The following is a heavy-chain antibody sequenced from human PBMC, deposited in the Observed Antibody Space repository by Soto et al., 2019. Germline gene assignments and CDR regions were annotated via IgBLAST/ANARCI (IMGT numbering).Heavy chain of an antibody. CDR1: GFIFRNFA. V-gene: IGHV3-23*01. CDR2: LSGSGTTT. D-gene: IGHD3-22*01. J-gene: IGHJ3*02. CDR3: ARDQGSSGFNDAFDI. Sequence: PGGSLRLSCAASGFIFRNFAMSWVRQAPGKGLEWVSTLSGSGTTTYYPESLRGRFTISRDNSKNILYLQMNSLSGEDTAVYYCARDQGSSGFNDAFDIWGQGTMVTVSS.